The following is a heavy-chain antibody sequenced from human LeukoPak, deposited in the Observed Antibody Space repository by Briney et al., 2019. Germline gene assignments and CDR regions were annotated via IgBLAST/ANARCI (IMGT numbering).Heavy chain of an antibody. CDR1: GYTLTELS. D-gene: IGHD4-11*01. V-gene: IGHV1-69*05. CDR3: ARLDYSNYVGWFDP. CDR2: IIPIFGTA. J-gene: IGHJ5*02. Sequence: SVKVSCKVSGYTLTELSMHWVRQAPGKGLEWMGGIIPIFGTANYAQKFQGRVTITTDESTSTAYMELGSLRSEDTAVYYCARLDYSNYVGWFDPWGQGTLVTVSS.